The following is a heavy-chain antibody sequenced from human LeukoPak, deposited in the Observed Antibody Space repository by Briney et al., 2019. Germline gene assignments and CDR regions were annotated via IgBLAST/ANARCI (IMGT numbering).Heavy chain of an antibody. Sequence: GGSLRLSCEGSGFTFDSYAMSWVRQSPGKELEWVSAVTGTGGNTYHADSVKDRFTISRDNSKNTVYLQMNSLRAEDTAIYYCAKVHGSGSYRFDFWGQGTLVTVSS. CDR1: GFTFDSYA. CDR2: VTGTGGNT. D-gene: IGHD3-10*01. J-gene: IGHJ4*02. V-gene: IGHV3-23*01. CDR3: AKVHGSGSYRFDF.